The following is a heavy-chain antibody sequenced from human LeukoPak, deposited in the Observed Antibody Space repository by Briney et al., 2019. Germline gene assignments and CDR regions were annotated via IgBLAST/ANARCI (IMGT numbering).Heavy chain of an antibody. CDR2: IIPIFGTA. J-gene: IGHJ5*02. CDR1: GGTFSSYA. V-gene: IGHV1-69*01. D-gene: IGHD1-26*01. Sequence: SVKVSCKASGGTFSSYAISWVRQAPGQGLEWTGGIIPIFGTANYAQKFQGRVTITADESTSTAYMELSSLRSEDTAVYYCARARRWGGSYENWFDPWGQGTLVTVSS. CDR3: ARARRWGGSYENWFDP.